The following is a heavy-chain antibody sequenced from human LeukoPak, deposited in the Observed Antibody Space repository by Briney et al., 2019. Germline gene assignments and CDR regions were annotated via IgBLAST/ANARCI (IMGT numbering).Heavy chain of an antibody. V-gene: IGHV5-51*01. CDR3: ASQRGTYCGGDCHFDY. CDR2: IYPGDSDT. J-gene: IGHJ4*02. D-gene: IGHD2-21*02. CDR1: GYSFTSYW. Sequence: GESLKISCKGSGYSFTSYWIGWVRQMPGKGLEWMVIIYPGDSDTRYSPSFQGQVTISADKSISTAYLQWSSLKASDTAMYYCASQRGTYCGGDCHFDYWGQGTLVTVSS.